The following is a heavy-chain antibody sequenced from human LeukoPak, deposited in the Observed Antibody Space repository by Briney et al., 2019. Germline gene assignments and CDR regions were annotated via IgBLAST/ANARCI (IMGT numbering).Heavy chain of an antibody. V-gene: IGHV3-30-3*01. Sequence: GGSLRLSCAASGFTFSSYAMHWVRQAPGKGLEWVAVISYDGSNKYYADSVKGRFTISRDNSKNTLYLQMNSLRAEDTAVYYCASPYYDFWSGYHIWGQGTLVTVSS. CDR1: GFTFSSYA. CDR3: ASPYYDFWSGYHI. J-gene: IGHJ4*02. D-gene: IGHD3-3*01. CDR2: ISYDGSNK.